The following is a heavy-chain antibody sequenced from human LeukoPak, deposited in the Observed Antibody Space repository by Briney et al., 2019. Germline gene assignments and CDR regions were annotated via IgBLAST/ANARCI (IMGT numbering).Heavy chain of an antibody. J-gene: IGHJ4*02. CDR3: ARHPELYFFDY. D-gene: IGHD3-10*01. V-gene: IGHV4-59*08. CDR2: ISYSGST. CDR1: GAPISSYY. Sequence: SETLSLTCTVSGAPISSYYWSWIRQPPGKGLEWIGYISYSGSTNYNPSLKSRVTISADTSKNQVSLTLSSVTAADTAVYYCARHPELYFFDYWGQGTPVTVSS.